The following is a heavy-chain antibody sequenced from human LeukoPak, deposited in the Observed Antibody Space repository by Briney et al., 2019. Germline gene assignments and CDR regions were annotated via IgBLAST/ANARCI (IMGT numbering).Heavy chain of an antibody. Sequence: GGSLRLSCAASGFTFSSYWMHWVRHAPGKGLVWVSRINSDGSSATYADSVKGRFTISRDNAKNTLYLQMNSLRAEDTAVYYCAKGLIDRQSILDYWGQGTLVTVSS. V-gene: IGHV3-74*01. CDR3: AKGLIDRQSILDY. D-gene: IGHD5-24*01. CDR2: INSDGSSA. J-gene: IGHJ4*02. CDR1: GFTFSSYW.